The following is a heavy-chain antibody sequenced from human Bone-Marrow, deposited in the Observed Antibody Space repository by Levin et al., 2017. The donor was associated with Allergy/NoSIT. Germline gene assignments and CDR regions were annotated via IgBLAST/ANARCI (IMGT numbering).Heavy chain of an antibody. V-gene: IGHV1-69*08. J-gene: IGHJ4*02. CDR1: GGTFNTYI. CDR2: IIPILGGA. D-gene: IGHD2/OR15-2a*01. CDR3: ARDRTAVKDDDY. Sequence: SVKVSCKGSGGTFNTYIINWVRQAPGQGLEWMGRIIPILGGATYAQKFQGRVTITADKSSSTAYMELSSLRSEDTAVYYCARDRTAVKDDDYWGQGTLVTVSS.